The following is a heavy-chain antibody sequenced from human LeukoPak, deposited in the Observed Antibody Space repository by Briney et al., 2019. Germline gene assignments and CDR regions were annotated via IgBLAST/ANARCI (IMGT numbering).Heavy chain of an antibody. D-gene: IGHD2-15*01. V-gene: IGHV3-66*01. CDR3: ARGISSRYFDY. J-gene: IGHJ4*02. Sequence: GGSLRLSCAASGFTVSSNYMSWVRQAPGKGLEWVSVIYSGGATYYADSVKGRFTISRDNSKNTLYLQMNSLRAEDTAVYYCARGISSRYFDYWGQGTLVTVSS. CDR1: GFTVSSNY. CDR2: IYSGGAT.